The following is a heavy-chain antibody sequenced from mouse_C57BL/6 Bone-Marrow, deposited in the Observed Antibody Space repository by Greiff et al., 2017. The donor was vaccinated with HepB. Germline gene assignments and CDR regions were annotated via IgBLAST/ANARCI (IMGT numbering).Heavy chain of an antibody. CDR2: ISDGGSYT. CDR1: GFTFSSYA. CDR3: ARDPTSFAY. J-gene: IGHJ3*01. V-gene: IGHV5-4*01. Sequence: EVNVVESGGGLVKPGGSLKLSCAASGFTFSSYAMSWVRQTPEKRLEWVATISDGGSYTYYPDNVKGRFTISRDNAKNNLYLQMSHLKSEDTAMYYCARDPTSFAYWGQGTLVTVSA.